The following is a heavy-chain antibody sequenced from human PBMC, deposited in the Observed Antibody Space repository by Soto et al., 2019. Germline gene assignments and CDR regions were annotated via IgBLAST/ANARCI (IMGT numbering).Heavy chain of an antibody. CDR2: MNTNSGNT. D-gene: IGHD6-19*01. CDR1: GYTFTSYD. Sequence: QVQLVQSGAEVKKPGASVKVSCKASGYTFTSYDINWVRQATGQGREWMGWMNTNSGNTGYAQKFEGRVTMTRNTSRSTAYMGLSSLRSEDTAVYYCATLSGWPEYCQRWGQGSLVTVSS. V-gene: IGHV1-8*01. J-gene: IGHJ1*01. CDR3: ATLSGWPEYCQR.